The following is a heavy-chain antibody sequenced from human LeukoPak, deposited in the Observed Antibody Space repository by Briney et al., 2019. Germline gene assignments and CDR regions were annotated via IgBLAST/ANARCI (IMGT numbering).Heavy chain of an antibody. Sequence: GGSLRLSCAASGFSFSYYALHWVRQAPGKGLEWVAVISNNGTNKYYADSVKGRFTISRDNSKNTLYLQMNSLRAEDTAVYYCARSTGDCSGGTCYSDFDCWGQGTLVTVSS. CDR2: ISNNGTNK. D-gene: IGHD2-15*01. CDR1: GFSFSYYA. V-gene: IGHV3-30*01. CDR3: ARSTGDCSGGTCYSDFDC. J-gene: IGHJ4*02.